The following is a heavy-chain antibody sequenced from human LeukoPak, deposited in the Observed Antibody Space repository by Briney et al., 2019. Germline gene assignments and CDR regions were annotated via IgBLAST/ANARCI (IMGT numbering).Heavy chain of an antibody. CDR3: ARGYCSGNTCSSVDY. CDR1: GFTLSIYA. CDR2: LSSDGNNK. V-gene: IGHV3-30-3*01. J-gene: IGHJ4*02. Sequence: GGSLRLSCATSGFTLSIYAMHWVRQAPGKGLEWVALLSSDGNNKNYADSVKGRFTVSRDNSQNTLYLQMNRLRAEDTAVYYCARGYCSGNTCSSVDYWGQGTLVTVSS. D-gene: IGHD2-2*01.